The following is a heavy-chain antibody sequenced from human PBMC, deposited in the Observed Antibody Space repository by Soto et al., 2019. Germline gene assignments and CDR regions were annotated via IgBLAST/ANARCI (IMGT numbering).Heavy chain of an antibody. CDR1: GFSFSTYG. CDR3: AKCHGYGDH. J-gene: IGHJ4*01. CDR2: VSGGSGTT. Sequence: EVQLLESGGGLVQPGGSLRLSCAVSGFSFSTYGVTWVRQAPGKGLEWVSGVSGGSGTTHYADSVKGRFTITGDTSKNTVYLQMNNLRVEDTAVYYCAKCHGYGDHWGQETLVAVPS. D-gene: IGHD5-12*01. V-gene: IGHV3-23*01.